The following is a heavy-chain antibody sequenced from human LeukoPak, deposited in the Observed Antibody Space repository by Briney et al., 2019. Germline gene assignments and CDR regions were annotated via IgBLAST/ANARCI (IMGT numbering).Heavy chain of an antibody. Sequence: PGGSLRLSCAASGFTFSSYGMHWVRQAPGKGLEWVSAISGSGGSTYYADSVKGRFTISRDNSKNTLYLQMNSLRAEDTAVYYCAKGPLPRSVTTPYAVWGQGTTVTVSS. CDR2: ISGSGGST. V-gene: IGHV3-23*01. D-gene: IGHD4-17*01. CDR3: AKGPLPRSVTTPYAV. J-gene: IGHJ6*02. CDR1: GFTFSSYG.